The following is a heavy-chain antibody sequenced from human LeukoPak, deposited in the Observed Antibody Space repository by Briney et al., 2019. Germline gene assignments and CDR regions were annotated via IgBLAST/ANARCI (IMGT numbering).Heavy chain of an antibody. J-gene: IGHJ4*02. CDR1: GYTVTGYY. CDR3: ARGGGLRYFDWSSPYYFDY. Sequence: ASVKVSCKASGYTVTGYYMHWVRQAPGQGLEWMGWINPNSGGTNYAQKFQGRVTMTRDTSISTAYMELSRLRSDDTAVYYCARGGGLRYFDWSSPYYFDYWGQGTLVTVSS. D-gene: IGHD3-9*01. V-gene: IGHV1-2*02. CDR2: INPNSGGT.